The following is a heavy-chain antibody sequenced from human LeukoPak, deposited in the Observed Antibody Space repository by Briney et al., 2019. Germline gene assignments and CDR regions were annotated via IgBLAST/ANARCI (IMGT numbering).Heavy chain of an antibody. CDR2: IKSEKNGGTI. Sequence: SGGSLRLSCAASGFTFSDSWMSWACQAPGKGLEWVGRIKSEKNGGTIDYAAPVKGRFTISRDDSKDTLYLQMNSPKTEDTGVYYCKAWFSGRPEGGQGTLVIVST. D-gene: IGHD3-10*01. CDR1: GFTFSDSW. J-gene: IGHJ4*02. CDR3: KAWFSGRPE. V-gene: IGHV3-15*01.